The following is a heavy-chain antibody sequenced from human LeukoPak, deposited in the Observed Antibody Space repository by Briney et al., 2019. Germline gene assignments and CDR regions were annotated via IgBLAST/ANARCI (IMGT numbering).Heavy chain of an antibody. CDR2: INHSGST. V-gene: IGHV4-34*01. CDR3: ARRMRIWLQHQFDY. CDR1: GGSFSGYY. D-gene: IGHD5-24*01. Sequence: PSETLSLTCAVYGGSFSGYYWSWIRQPPGKGLEWIGEINHSGSTNYNPSLMSRVTISVDTSKNQFSLKLSSVTAADTAVYYCARRMRIWLQHQFDYWGQGTLVTVS. J-gene: IGHJ4*02.